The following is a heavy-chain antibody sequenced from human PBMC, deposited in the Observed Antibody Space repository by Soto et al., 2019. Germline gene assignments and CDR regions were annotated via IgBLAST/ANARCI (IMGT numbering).Heavy chain of an antibody. CDR1: GGTFSRYA. CDR3: ATKGWDDEGWFAL. D-gene: IGHD6-19*01. CDR2: IIPMLAKA. Sequence: QVHLVQSRAEVKKPGSSVTVSCKASGGTFSRYAINWVRQAPGQGLEWMGKIIPMLAKATYEQKFQGRVTITVDETPGTAYTARSTLPSQGTAVISWATKGWDDEGWFALWGQGTQVTVSS. J-gene: IGHJ5*02. V-gene: IGHV1-69*09.